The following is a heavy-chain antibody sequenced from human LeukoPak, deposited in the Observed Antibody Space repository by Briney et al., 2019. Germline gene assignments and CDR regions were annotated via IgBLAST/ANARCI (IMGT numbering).Heavy chain of an antibody. Sequence: GGSLRLSCAASGFTFSSYAMHWVRQAPGKGLEWVAVISYDGSNKYYADSVKGRFTISKDNSKNTPYLQMNSLRAEDTAVYYCAPGSFGGSYLWSQGTLVTVSS. CDR2: ISYDGSNK. V-gene: IGHV3-30-3*01. J-gene: IGHJ5*02. CDR1: GFTFSSYA. CDR3: APGSFGGSYL. D-gene: IGHD2-15*01.